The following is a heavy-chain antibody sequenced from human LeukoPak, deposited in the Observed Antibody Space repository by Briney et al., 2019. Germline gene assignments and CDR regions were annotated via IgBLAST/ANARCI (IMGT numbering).Heavy chain of an antibody. D-gene: IGHD5-12*01. V-gene: IGHV4-34*01. CDR2: INHTGST. CDR3: ARPYDGDSEFSSDY. J-gene: IGHJ4*02. CDR1: DISFSGYC. Sequence: SETLSLTCTVSDISFSGYCWGWIRQPPGKGLEWIGAINHTGSTNYNPSLKSRVTISVDTSKNQLSLKLSSVTAADTAVYYCARPYDGDSEFSSDYWGQGTLVTVSS.